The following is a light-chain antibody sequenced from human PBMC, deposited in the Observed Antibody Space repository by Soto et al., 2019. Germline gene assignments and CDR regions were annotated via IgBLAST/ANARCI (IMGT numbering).Light chain of an antibody. CDR2: GAS. V-gene: IGKV3-15*01. CDR3: LQYNNSPPYT. CDR1: QSVSSN. Sequence: EIVMTQSPATLSVSPGERATLSCRASQSVSSNLAWYQQKPGQAPRLLIYGASTRATGIPARFSGSGSGTEFTLTISSLRSSSFAPYFCLQYNNSPPYTFGQGSNLEIK. J-gene: IGKJ2*01.